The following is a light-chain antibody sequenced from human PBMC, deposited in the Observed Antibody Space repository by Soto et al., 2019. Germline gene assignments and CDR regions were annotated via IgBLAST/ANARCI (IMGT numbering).Light chain of an antibody. J-gene: IGKJ4*01. CDR2: DAS. Sequence: EIVLTQSPATLSLSPGERATLSCRASQSVGSYLGWYQQKPGQAPRLLIYDASNRATDIPATFSGSESRTDFTPTISSLEPEDFAIYYCQYSRSFGGGTKVEI. CDR3: QYSRS. CDR1: QSVGSY. V-gene: IGKV3-11*01.